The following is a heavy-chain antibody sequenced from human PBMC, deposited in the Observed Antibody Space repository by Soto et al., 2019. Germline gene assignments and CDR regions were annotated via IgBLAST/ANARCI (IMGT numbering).Heavy chain of an antibody. V-gene: IGHV5-10-1*01. J-gene: IGHJ6*02. D-gene: IGHD3-22*01. Sequence: PGESLKISCKGSGYNFPIYWINWVRQMPGKGLEWMGRIDPSDSYTNYSPSFQGHVTISADKSINTAYLQWSGLEASDTAMYYCARQRDDSSGYYYYGMDVWGQGTTVTVSS. CDR3: ARQRDDSSGYYYYGMDV. CDR1: GYNFPIYW. CDR2: IDPSDSYT.